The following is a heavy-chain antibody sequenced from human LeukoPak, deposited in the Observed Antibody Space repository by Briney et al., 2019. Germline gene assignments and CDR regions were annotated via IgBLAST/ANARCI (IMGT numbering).Heavy chain of an antibody. J-gene: IGHJ3*01. CDR1: GFTFSSYA. CDR3: AKAKGNSVSALDV. Sequence: GGSLRLSCAASGFTFSSYAMSWVRQAPGKGLEWVSAISGSGGSTYYADSVKGRFTISRDSSKNTLYLQMNSLRAEDTAVYYCAKAKGNSVSALDVWARGTMVIVSS. D-gene: IGHD4-23*01. CDR2: ISGSGGST. V-gene: IGHV3-23*01.